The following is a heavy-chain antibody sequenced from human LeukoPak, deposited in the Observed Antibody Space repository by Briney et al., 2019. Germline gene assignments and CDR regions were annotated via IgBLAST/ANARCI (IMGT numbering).Heavy chain of an antibody. CDR1: GYTFTSYD. D-gene: IGHD3-22*01. Sequence: ASVTVSCKASGYTFTSYDINWVRQAPGQGLEWMGWMNPNSGNTGYAQKFQGRVTMTRNTSISTAYMELSSLRSEDTAMYYCARYYYDSSGYSNFDYWGQGTLVTVSS. J-gene: IGHJ4*02. CDR2: MNPNSGNT. V-gene: IGHV1-8*01. CDR3: ARYYYDSSGYSNFDY.